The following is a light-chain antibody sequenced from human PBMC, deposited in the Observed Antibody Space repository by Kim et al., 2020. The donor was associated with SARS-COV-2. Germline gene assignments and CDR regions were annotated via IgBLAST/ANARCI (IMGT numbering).Light chain of an antibody. V-gene: IGKV1-9*01. CDR1: QGISSY. CDR2: DAS. Sequence: DIQLTQSPSFLSASVGDRLTITCRASQGISSYLAWYQQKPGKAPKLLIYDASTLQSGVPSRFSGSGSGTEFTLTINSLQPEDFATYYCQQHNSYPPWTFGQGTKVDIK. CDR3: QQHNSYPPWT. J-gene: IGKJ1*01.